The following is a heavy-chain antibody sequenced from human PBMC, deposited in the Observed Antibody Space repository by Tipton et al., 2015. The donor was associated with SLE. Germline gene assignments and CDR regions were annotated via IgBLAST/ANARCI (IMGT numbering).Heavy chain of an antibody. V-gene: IGHV4-39*07. D-gene: IGHD7-27*01. Sequence: TLSLTCTVSGGSISSSSYYWGWIRQPPGKGLEWIGDIYHSGSTNYNPSLKSRVTISVDKSKNQFSLKLSSVTAADTAVYYCAKTGMGWYFDLWGRGTLVTVSS. CDR3: AKTGMGWYFDL. CDR1: GGSISSSSYY. J-gene: IGHJ2*01. CDR2: IYHSGST.